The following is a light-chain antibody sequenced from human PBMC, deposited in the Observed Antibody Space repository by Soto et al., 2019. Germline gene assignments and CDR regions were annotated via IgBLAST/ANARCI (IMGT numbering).Light chain of an antibody. CDR1: QSVGTN. Sequence: EIVMTQSPATLSVSPGERATLSCRASQSVGTNLAWYQQKPGQAPRLLFYSASTRATGIPARFSGSGSGTDFTLTISSLQSEDFAVYYCQQYNPWPPPSESLGPGTRVDIK. J-gene: IGKJ3*01. CDR3: QQYNPWPPPSES. CDR2: SAS. V-gene: IGKV3D-15*01.